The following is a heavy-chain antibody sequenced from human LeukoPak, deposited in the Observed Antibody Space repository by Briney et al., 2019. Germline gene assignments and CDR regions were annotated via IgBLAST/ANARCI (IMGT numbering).Heavy chain of an antibody. V-gene: IGHV4-39*07. CDR3: ARERTLVVGTRYWFDP. CDR1: GDSIDSSSFY. D-gene: IGHD1-26*01. J-gene: IGHJ5*02. CDR2: IYYGGKIDSFSGS. Sequence: SETLSLTCTVSGDSIDSSSFYWGWIRQPPGKGLEWIATIYYGGKIDSFSGSTFKSSLKSRVNISIDTSKNQFSLKLTSVTAADTAVYYCARERTLVVGTRYWFDPWGQGTLVTVSS.